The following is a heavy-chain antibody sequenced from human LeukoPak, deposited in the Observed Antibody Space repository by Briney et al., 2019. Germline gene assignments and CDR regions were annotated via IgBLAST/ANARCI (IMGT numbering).Heavy chain of an antibody. CDR2: ISSISNYI. J-gene: IGHJ4*02. CDR3: ARGGLQSQRLDLLDS. CDR1: GFTFTSYN. Sequence: GGSLRLSCAASGFTFTSYNMDWVRQAPGKGLEWLSSISSISNYIYYAESVKGRFTISRDNAKNLLYLQMDSLRAEDMAIYYRARGGLQSQRLDLLDSWGQGVLVTVSS. V-gene: IGHV3-21*01. D-gene: IGHD6-25*01.